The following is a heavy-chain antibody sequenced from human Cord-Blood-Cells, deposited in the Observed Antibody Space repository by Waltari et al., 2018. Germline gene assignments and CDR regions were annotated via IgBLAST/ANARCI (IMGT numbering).Heavy chain of an antibody. CDR2: INPNSGGT. CDR3: ARDFGWGSFWYFDL. V-gene: IGHV1-2*02. CDR1: GYTFTGYY. D-gene: IGHD3-9*01. J-gene: IGHJ2*01. Sequence: QVQLVQSGAEVKKPGASVKVSCKASGYTFTGYYMHWVRQAPGRGVGWMGWINPNSGGTNDGQKFQGRVTMTRDTSISTAYMELSRRRSDDTAVYYCARDFGWGSFWYFDLWGRGTLVTVSS.